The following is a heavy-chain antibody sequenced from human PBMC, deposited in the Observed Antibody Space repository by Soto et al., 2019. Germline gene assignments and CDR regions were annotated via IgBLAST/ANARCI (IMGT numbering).Heavy chain of an antibody. CDR3: VRALMGALQFDY. V-gene: IGHV4-59*11. CDR1: GDSISELY. Sequence: QVQLQASGPGLVKPSETLSLTCTASGDSISELYWTWIRQPPGKGLEWIGYIYNSGPNNYHPPPKDRRTITVAASYKHVSLNLTAVTAPDTAVYSCVRALMGALQFDYWGQGTLVPVSS. CDR2: IYNSGPN. D-gene: IGHD3-9*01. J-gene: IGHJ4*02.